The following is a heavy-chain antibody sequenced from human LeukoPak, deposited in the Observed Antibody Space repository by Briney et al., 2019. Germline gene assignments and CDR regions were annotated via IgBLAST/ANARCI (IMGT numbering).Heavy chain of an antibody. J-gene: IGHJ3*02. V-gene: IGHV4-34*01. CDR3: ARESTNYDILTGYYKGAFDI. D-gene: IGHD3-9*01. CDR2: INHSGST. Sequence: SETLSLTCSVSGGSIRSYYWSWIRQPPGKGLEWIGEINHSGSTNYNPSLKSRVTISVDTSKNQFSLKLSSVTAADTAVYYCARESTNYDILTGYYKGAFDIWDQGTMVTVSS. CDR1: GGSIRSYY.